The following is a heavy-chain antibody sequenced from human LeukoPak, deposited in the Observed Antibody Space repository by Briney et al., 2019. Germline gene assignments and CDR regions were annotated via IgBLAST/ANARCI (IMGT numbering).Heavy chain of an antibody. CDR3: AREGQLWMVGGAFDI. J-gene: IGHJ3*02. D-gene: IGHD5-18*01. CDR1: GYTFTSYG. V-gene: IGHV1-18*01. Sequence: ASVKVSCKASGYTFTSYGISWVRQAPGQGLEWMGWISAYNGNTNYAQKLQGRVTMTTDTSTSTAYMELRSLRSDDTAVYYWAREGQLWMVGGAFDIWGQGTMVTVSS. CDR2: ISAYNGNT.